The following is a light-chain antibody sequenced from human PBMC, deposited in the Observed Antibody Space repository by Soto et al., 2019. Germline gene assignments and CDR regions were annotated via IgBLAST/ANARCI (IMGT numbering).Light chain of an antibody. CDR3: QAYDYSLTASV. Sequence: QSVLTQPPSVSGAPGQRVTISCTGSSSNIGAGSDVHWYQQHPGTAPKLVIYGNRNRPSGVPERFSGSKSGTSASLAITGLQAEDEGDYYCQAYDYSLTASVFGGGTKVTVL. CDR2: GNR. V-gene: IGLV1-40*01. CDR1: SSNIGAGSD. J-gene: IGLJ3*02.